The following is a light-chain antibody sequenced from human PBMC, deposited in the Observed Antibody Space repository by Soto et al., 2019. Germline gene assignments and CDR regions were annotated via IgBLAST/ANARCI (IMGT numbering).Light chain of an antibody. CDR2: DNN. CDR1: SSNIGNNY. J-gene: IGLJ2*01. CDR3: GTWDSSLSAVV. Sequence: QCVLTRPPSVSAAAGQEVTISCSGSSSNIGNNYVSWYQQLPGTAPKLLIYDNNKRPSGIPDRFSGSKSGTSATLGITGLQTGDEADYYCGTWDSSLSAVVFGGGTKVTVL. V-gene: IGLV1-51*01.